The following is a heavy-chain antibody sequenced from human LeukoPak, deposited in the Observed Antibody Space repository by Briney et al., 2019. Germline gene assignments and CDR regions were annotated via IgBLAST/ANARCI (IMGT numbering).Heavy chain of an antibody. Sequence: PSETLSLTCTVSGGSISSGDYYWSWIRQPPGKGLEWIGYIYYSGSTYYNPSLKSRVTISVDTSKNQFSLKLSSVTAADTAVYYCARAHPAAPYYFDYWGQGTLVTVSS. V-gene: IGHV4-30-4*01. CDR1: GGSISSGDYY. CDR2: IYYSGST. D-gene: IGHD2-2*01. J-gene: IGHJ4*02. CDR3: ARAHPAAPYYFDY.